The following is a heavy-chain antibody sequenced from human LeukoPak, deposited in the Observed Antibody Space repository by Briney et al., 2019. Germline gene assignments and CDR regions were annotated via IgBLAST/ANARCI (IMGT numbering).Heavy chain of an antibody. Sequence: PGGSLRLSCAASGFTFSSYAMSWVRQAPGKGLEWVSAISGGGGSTYYADSVKGRFIISRDNSKNTLYLQMNSLRAEDTAVYYCAKGSSSWYYYFDYWGQGTLVTVSS. V-gene: IGHV3-23*01. D-gene: IGHD6-13*01. CDR2: ISGGGGST. J-gene: IGHJ4*02. CDR1: GFTFSSYA. CDR3: AKGSSSWYYYFDY.